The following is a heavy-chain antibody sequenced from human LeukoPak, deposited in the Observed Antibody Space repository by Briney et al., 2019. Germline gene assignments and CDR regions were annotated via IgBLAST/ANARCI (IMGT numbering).Heavy chain of an antibody. CDR3: ARGGVPGGFYGSFDY. Sequence: SETLSLTCTVSGGSISTYYWRWMRQPPGRGLEWIGYIYYSGSTNHNPSLQSRVTISVDTSKNQFSLKLNSVTAADTAVYYCARGGVPGGFYGSFDYWGQGTLVSVSS. D-gene: IGHD3-3*01. V-gene: IGHV4-59*01. CDR1: GGSISTYY. CDR2: IYYSGST. J-gene: IGHJ4*02.